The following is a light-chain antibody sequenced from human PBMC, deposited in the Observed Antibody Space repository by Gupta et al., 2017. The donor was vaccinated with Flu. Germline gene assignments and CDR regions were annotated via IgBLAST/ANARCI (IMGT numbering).Light chain of an antibody. CDR1: QSVSSN. V-gene: IGKV3-15*01. J-gene: IGKJ3*01. CDR2: GAS. Sequence: GERATLSCRASQSVSSNVAWYQQKPGQAPRLLIYGASTRATGIPARFSGSGSGTEFTLTISSLQSEDFAVYYCQQYNNWPLTFGPGTKVAIK. CDR3: QQYNNWPLT.